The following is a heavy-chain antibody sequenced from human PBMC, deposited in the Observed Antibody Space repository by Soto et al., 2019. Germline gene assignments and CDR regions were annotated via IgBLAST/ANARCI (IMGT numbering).Heavy chain of an antibody. CDR1: GFTVSSNY. CDR3: ARDFVRGRERLGDAFDI. Sequence: EVQLVESGGGLIQPGGSLRLSCAASGFTVSSNYMSWVRQAPGKGLEWVSVIYSGGSTYYADSVKGRFTISRDNSKNTLYLQMNSLRAEDTAVYYCARDFVRGRERLGDAFDIWGQGTMVTVSS. V-gene: IGHV3-53*01. CDR2: IYSGGST. D-gene: IGHD3-10*01. J-gene: IGHJ3*02.